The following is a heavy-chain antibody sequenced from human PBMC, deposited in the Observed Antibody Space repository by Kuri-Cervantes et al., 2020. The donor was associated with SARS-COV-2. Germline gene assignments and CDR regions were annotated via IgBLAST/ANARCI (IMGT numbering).Heavy chain of an antibody. CDR3: ASGHSYGFDY. V-gene: IGHV4-34*01. Sequence: SQTLSLTCAVYGGSFSGYYWSWIRQPPGRGLEWIGEINHSGSTNYNPSLKSRVTVSVDTSKNQFSLKLSSVTAADTAVYYRASGHSYGFDYWGQGTLVTVSS. D-gene: IGHD5-18*01. J-gene: IGHJ4*02. CDR1: GGSFSGYY. CDR2: INHSGST.